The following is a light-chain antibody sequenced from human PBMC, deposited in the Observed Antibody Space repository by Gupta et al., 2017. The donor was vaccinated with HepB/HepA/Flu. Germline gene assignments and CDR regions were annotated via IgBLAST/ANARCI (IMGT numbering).Light chain of an antibody. J-gene: IGLJ2*01. Sequence: QTVVTQEPSFSVSPGGTVTLTCGLSSGSVSTSYYPSWYQQTPGHAPRTLIYSTNTRSSGVPDRGSGSILGNKAAITITGAQADDESYYDCVLYMGSGIGVFGGGTKLTVI. CDR1: SGSVSTSYY. V-gene: IGLV8-61*01. CDR3: VLYMGSGIGV. CDR2: STN.